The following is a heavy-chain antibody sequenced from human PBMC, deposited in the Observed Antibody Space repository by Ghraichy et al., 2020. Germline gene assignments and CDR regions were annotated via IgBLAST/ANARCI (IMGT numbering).Heavy chain of an antibody. D-gene: IGHD5-18*01. CDR3: AGGGGYSYGFYYSFGDY. Sequence: ASVKVSCKASGYTFTSYAMHWVRQAPGQRLEWMGWINTGNGNTKYSQKFQGRVTITRDTSASTAYMELSSLRSEDTAVYYCAGGGGYSYGFYYSFGDYWGQGTLVTVSS. J-gene: IGHJ4*02. V-gene: IGHV1-3*04. CDR1: GYTFTSYA. CDR2: INTGNGNT.